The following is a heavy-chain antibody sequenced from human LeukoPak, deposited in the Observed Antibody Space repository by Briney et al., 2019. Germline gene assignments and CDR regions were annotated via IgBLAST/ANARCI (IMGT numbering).Heavy chain of an antibody. D-gene: IGHD3-22*01. CDR3: ARESDYYGSSGYTPPGY. CDR2: INWSGGST. Sequence: GGSLRLSCAASGFTFDDYGMSWVRQAPGKGLEWGSGINWSGGSTGYADSVKGRFTISRDNAKNALYLQMNSLRAEDTALYYCARESDYYGSSGYTPPGYWGQGTLVTVSS. V-gene: IGHV3-20*04. J-gene: IGHJ4*02. CDR1: GFTFDDYG.